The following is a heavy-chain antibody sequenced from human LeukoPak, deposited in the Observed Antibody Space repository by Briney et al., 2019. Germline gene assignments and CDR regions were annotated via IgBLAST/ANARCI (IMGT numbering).Heavy chain of an antibody. D-gene: IGHD2-15*01. J-gene: IGHJ4*02. V-gene: IGHV3-23*01. Sequence: PGGSLRLSCAASGFTFSSYAMSWVRQAPGKGLEWVSAISGSGGSTYYADSVKGRFTISRDNAKNSLYLQMNSLRAEDTAVYYCARDPGGSRDWGQGTLVTVSS. CDR2: ISGSGGST. CDR3: ARDPGGSRD. CDR1: GFTFSSYA.